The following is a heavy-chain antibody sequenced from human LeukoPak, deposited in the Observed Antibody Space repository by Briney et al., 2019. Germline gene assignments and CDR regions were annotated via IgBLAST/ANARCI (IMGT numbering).Heavy chain of an antibody. J-gene: IGHJ6*02. CDR2: MNPNSGNT. V-gene: IGHV1-8*01. CDR1: GYTFTSYD. D-gene: IGHD6-13*01. CDR3: ARLSGGSSWYLDYYYGMDV. Sequence: ASVKVSCKASGYTFTSYDINWVRQATGQGLEWMGWMNPNSGNTGYARKFQGRVTMTRNTSISTAYMELSSLRSEDTAVYYCARLSGGSSWYLDYYYGMDVWGQGTTVTVSS.